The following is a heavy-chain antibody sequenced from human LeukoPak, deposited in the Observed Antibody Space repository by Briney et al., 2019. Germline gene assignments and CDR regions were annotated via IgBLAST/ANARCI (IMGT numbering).Heavy chain of an antibody. CDR2: ISGSGGST. V-gene: IGHV3-23*01. CDR1: GFTFSSYA. D-gene: IGHD4-17*01. Sequence: SGGSLRLSCAASGFTFSSYAMSWVRQAPGKGLEWVSAISGSGGSTYYADSVKGRFTISRDNSKNTLYLQMDSLRAEDTAVYYCAKDPTVTTEGYWGQGTLVTVSS. CDR3: AKDPTVTTEGY. J-gene: IGHJ4*02.